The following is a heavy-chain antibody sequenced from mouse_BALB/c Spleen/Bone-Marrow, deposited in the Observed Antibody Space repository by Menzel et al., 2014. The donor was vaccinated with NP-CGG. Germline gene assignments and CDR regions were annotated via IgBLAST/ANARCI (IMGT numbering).Heavy chain of an antibody. D-gene: IGHD2-14*01. Sequence: LVESGSELVRPGASVKLSCKASGYTFTSYWMHWVKQRPGQGLEWIGNIYPGSGSTNYDEKFKSKATLTVDTSSSTAYMQLSSLTSEDSAVYYCTRRYEIYYAMDYWGQGTSVTVSS. CDR3: TRRYEIYYAMDY. CDR2: IYPGSGST. V-gene: IGHV1S22*01. J-gene: IGHJ4*01. CDR1: GYTFTSYW.